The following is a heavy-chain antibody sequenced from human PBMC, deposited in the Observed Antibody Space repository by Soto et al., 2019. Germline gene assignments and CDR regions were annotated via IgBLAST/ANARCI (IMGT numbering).Heavy chain of an antibody. V-gene: IGHV3-23*01. CDR1: GFTFSSYA. CDR2: ISGSGGSK. J-gene: IGHJ4*02. D-gene: IGHD3-3*01. CDR3: AKSRAQYYDFWSGYPVDY. Sequence: GGSLRLSCAASGFTFSSYAMSWVRQAPGKGLEWVSAISGSGGSKYYADNVKGRFTNSRDNSKNTQYLQKNSQRDEDKTIYYIAKSRAQYYDFWSGYPVDYWGQGTLVTVSS.